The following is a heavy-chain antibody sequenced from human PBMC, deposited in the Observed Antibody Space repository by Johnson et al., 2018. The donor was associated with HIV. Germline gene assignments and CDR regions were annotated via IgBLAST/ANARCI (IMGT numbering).Heavy chain of an antibody. J-gene: IGHJ3*01. Sequence: VQLVESGGGLVQPGGSLRLSCVASGFTFKSYWMTWVRQAPGKGLEWVSYISSSGSTIYYADSVKGRFTISRDNSKNTLYLQMNSLGAEDTAVYYCAGVRGAIVATIFRVWGQGTMVTVSS. V-gene: IGHV3-23*04. CDR3: AGVRGAIVATIFRV. CDR2: ISSSGSTI. CDR1: GFTFKSYW. D-gene: IGHD5-12*01.